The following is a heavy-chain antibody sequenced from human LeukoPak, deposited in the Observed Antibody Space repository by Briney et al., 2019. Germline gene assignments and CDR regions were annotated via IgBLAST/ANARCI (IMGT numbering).Heavy chain of an antibody. CDR3: ARGVDYYAHWY. J-gene: IGHJ4*02. CDR1: GGSINSYY. D-gene: IGHD3-10*01. Sequence: SETLSLTCTVSGGSINSYYWSWIRQPPGKGLEWIGYIYYSGSTNYNPSLKSRVTISVDTSKNQFSLKLSSVTAADTAVYYCARGVDYYAHWYWGQGTLVTVSS. V-gene: IGHV4-59*01. CDR2: IYYSGST.